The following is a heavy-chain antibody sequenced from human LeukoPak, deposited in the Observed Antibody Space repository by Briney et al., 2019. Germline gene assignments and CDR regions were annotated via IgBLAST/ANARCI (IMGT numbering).Heavy chain of an antibody. CDR2: INHSGST. Sequence: PSETLSLTCTVSGGSISSSSYYWGWIRQPPGKGLEWIGEINHSGSTNYNPSLKSRVTISVDTSKNQFSLKLSSVTAADTAVYYCARRLLLFGELPLDFDYWGQGTLVTVSS. J-gene: IGHJ4*02. CDR1: GGSISSSSYY. V-gene: IGHV4-39*01. CDR3: ARRLLLFGELPLDFDY. D-gene: IGHD3-10*01.